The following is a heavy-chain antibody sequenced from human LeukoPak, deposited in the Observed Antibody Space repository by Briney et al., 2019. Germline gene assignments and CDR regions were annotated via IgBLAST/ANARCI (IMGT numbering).Heavy chain of an antibody. Sequence: GGSLRLSCAASGFTFSRYAMHWVRQAPGKGLDWAAVISSDGNTQYYADSVKGRFTISRDNSNNTLYLQMNSLRADVTAMYYCARRRIVGSTDDAFDIWDQGTMVTLSS. V-gene: IGHV3-30-3*01. CDR1: GFTFSRYA. D-gene: IGHD1-26*01. CDR2: ISSDGNTQ. J-gene: IGHJ3*02. CDR3: ARRRIVGSTDDAFDI.